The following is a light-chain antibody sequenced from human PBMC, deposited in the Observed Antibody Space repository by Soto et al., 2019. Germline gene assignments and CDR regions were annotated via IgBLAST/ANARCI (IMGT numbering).Light chain of an antibody. J-gene: IGKJ4*01. V-gene: IGKV4-1*01. Sequence: DIVMTQSPDSLAVSLGERATINCKSSQSVLYSSNNKNYLVWYQQKPGQPPKLLIYWASTRESGVTDRFSGSGSGTDFTLTISSLQAEDVAVYYCQQDYSTPLTFGGGTKVEIK. CDR1: QSVLYSSNNKNY. CDR2: WAS. CDR3: QQDYSTPLT.